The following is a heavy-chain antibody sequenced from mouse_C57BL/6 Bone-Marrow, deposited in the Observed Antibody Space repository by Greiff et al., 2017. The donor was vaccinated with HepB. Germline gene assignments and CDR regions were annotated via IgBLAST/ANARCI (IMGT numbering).Heavy chain of an antibody. D-gene: IGHD1-1*01. CDR1: GYTFTDYN. V-gene: IGHV1-18*01. CDR2: INPNNGGT. CDR3: ARPRRDGSSFYFDY. J-gene: IGHJ2*01. Sequence: VQLQQSGPVLVKPGASVKMSCKASGYTFTDYNMDWVKQSHGKSLEWIGDINPNNGGTIYNQKFKGKATLTVDKSSSTAYMELRSLTSEDTAVYYCARPRRDGSSFYFDYWGQGTTLTVSS.